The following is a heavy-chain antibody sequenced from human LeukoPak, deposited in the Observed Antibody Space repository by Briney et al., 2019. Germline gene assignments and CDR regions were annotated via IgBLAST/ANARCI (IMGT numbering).Heavy chain of an antibody. Sequence: GGSLRLSCAASGFTFSSYAMSWVRQAPGKGLESVSVISGSGGSTYYADSVKGRFTVSRDNSKNTLYLQMNSLRAEDTAVYYCASRKRVSYGDYDLIDIWGQGTMVTVSS. CDR3: ASRKRVSYGDYDLIDI. J-gene: IGHJ3*02. CDR1: GFTFSSYA. V-gene: IGHV3-23*01. CDR2: ISGSGGST. D-gene: IGHD4-17*01.